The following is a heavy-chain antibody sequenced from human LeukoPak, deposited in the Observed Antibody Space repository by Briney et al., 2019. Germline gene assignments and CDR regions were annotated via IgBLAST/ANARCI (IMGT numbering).Heavy chain of an antibody. CDR3: ARATTVTTKDYYYSMDV. Sequence: GPSVNLSCKASGYTFTGYYMHWVRQAPGQGLEWMGWINPNSGGTNYAQKFQGRVTMTRDTSISTAYMELSRLRSDDTAVYYCARATTVTTKDYYYSMDVWGKGTTPAVCS. CDR1: GYTFTGYY. CDR2: INPNSGGT. V-gene: IGHV1-2*02. D-gene: IGHD4-17*01. J-gene: IGHJ6*03.